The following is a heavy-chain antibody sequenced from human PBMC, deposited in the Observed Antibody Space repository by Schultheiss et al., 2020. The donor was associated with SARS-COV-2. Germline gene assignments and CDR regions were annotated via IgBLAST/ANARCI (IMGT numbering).Heavy chain of an antibody. J-gene: IGHJ4*02. V-gene: IGHV4-39*07. Sequence: SETLSLTCTVSGGSISSSSYYWGWIRQPPGKGLEWIGSIYYSGSTYYNPSLKSRVTISVDTSKNQFSLKLSSVTAADTAVYYCASSVVGATLGPYFDYWGQGTLVTVSS. CDR3: ASSVVGATLGPYFDY. CDR2: IYYSGST. CDR1: GGSISSSSYY. D-gene: IGHD1-26*01.